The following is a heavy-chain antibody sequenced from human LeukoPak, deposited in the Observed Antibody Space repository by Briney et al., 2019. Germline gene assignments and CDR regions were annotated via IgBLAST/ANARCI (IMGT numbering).Heavy chain of an antibody. Sequence: GGSLRLSCVGSGFTFSGYNMDWVRQAPGKGPEWLSSISGSSRSIYYADSVKGRFTIARDNTKKSLYLQMDSVRVEDTAIYYCGRERSGAAVRAHNCFDPWGQETLVIVSS. D-gene: IGHD1-26*01. CDR1: GFTFSGYN. CDR2: ISGSSRSI. CDR3: GRERSGAAVRAHNCFDP. J-gene: IGHJ5*02. V-gene: IGHV3-21*01.